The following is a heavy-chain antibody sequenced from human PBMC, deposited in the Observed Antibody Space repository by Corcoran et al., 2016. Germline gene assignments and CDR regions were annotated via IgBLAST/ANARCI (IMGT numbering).Heavy chain of an antibody. CDR1: GFTFSSYG. Sequence: QVQLVESGGGVVQPGRSLRLSCAASGFTFSSYGMHWVRQAPGKGLEWVAVIWYDGSNKYYADSVKGRFTISRDNSKNTLYLQMNSLRAEDTAVYYCARDSLGFLEWLSYFDYWGQGTLVTVSS. D-gene: IGHD3-3*01. CDR2: IWYDGSNK. J-gene: IGHJ4*02. V-gene: IGHV3-33*01. CDR3: ARDSLGFLEWLSYFDY.